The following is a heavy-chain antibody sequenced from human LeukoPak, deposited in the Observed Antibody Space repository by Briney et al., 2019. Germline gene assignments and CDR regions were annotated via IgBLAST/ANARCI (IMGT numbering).Heavy chain of an antibody. V-gene: IGHV3-48*03. D-gene: IGHD2-21*02. CDR1: GFTFSSYE. CDR2: ISDIGTTQ. J-gene: IGHJ3*02. CDR3: ARDRSKVTAYDDALDI. Sequence: GGSLRLSCAASGFTFSSYELNWVRQAPGKGLEWVSYISDIGTTQHYADSVKGRFTISRDNANNSLYLQMNSLTAEDTAVYYCARDRSKVTAYDDALDIWGQGTMVIVSS.